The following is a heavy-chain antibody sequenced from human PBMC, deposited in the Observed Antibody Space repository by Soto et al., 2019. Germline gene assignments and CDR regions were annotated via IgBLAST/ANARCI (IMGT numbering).Heavy chain of an antibody. CDR1: GFTVSNYG. CDR3: GRGEAWTDGAFDF. CDR2: IWKDGNNK. Sequence: QVQLVESGGGVVQPGQSLRLSCAASGFTVSNYGMHWVRQAPGKGLEWVAVIWKDGNNKYYRDSVKGRFTISRDNSKKTLELKRSGVGAGERAEDCCGRGEAWTDGAFDFWGQGTMVTVSS. J-gene: IGHJ3*01. D-gene: IGHD3-16*01. V-gene: IGHV3-33*01.